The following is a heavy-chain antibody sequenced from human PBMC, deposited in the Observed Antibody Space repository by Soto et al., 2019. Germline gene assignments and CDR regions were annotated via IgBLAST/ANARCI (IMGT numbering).Heavy chain of an antibody. CDR1: GGSISSYY. J-gene: IGHJ6*02. CDR2: IYYSGST. V-gene: IGHV4-59*01. Sequence: QVQLQESGPGLVKPSETLSLTCTVSGGSISSYYWSWIRQPPGKGLEWIGYIYYSGSTNYNPSLRSRATTSVDTSKNQFSLKLSSVTAADTAMYYCARGHQLLYGRGMDVWGQGTTVTVSS. CDR3: ARGHQLLYGRGMDV. D-gene: IGHD2-2*02.